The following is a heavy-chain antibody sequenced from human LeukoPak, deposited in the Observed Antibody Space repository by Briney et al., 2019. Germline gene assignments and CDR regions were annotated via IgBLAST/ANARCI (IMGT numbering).Heavy chain of an antibody. CDR2: IYPGDSDT. D-gene: IGHD6-19*01. CDR1: GYSFTSYW. CDR3: ARISKGPLAGTWGY. J-gene: IGHJ4*02. Sequence: GESLKISCKGSGYSFTSYWIGWVRQMPGKGLEWMGIIYPGDSDTKYSPSFQGHVTISADKSINTALLEWSVLTSSDTATYFCARISKGPLAGTWGYWGQGALVIVSS. V-gene: IGHV5-51*01.